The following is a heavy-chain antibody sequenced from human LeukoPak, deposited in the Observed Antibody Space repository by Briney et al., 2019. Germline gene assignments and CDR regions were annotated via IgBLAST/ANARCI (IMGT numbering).Heavy chain of an antibody. Sequence: GGSLRLSCAASGFTFSNYWMHWVRQAPGKGLVWVSRINSDGSSTSYADSVKGRFTISRDNSKNTLYLQMNSLRAEDTAVYYCARGSDLYYYGSGSPKYHYYYYGMDVWGQGTTVTVSS. CDR1: GFTFSNYW. V-gene: IGHV3-74*01. D-gene: IGHD3-10*01. CDR2: INSDGSST. CDR3: ARGSDLYYYGSGSPKYHYYYYGMDV. J-gene: IGHJ6*02.